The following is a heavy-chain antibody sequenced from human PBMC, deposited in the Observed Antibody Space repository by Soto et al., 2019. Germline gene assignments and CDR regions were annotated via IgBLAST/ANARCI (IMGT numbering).Heavy chain of an antibody. V-gene: IGHV4-59*01. D-gene: IGHD3-16*01. CDR1: GGSISSYY. J-gene: IGHJ3*02. Sequence: QVQLQESGPGLVKPSETLSLTCTVSGGSISSYYWSWIRQPTGKGLEWIGYIYYSEITTDIPSLKRRVTISVDTAKNQFSLKLSSVTAADTAVYYCARRWGSAFEIWGQGTMVTVSS. CDR2: IYYSEIT. CDR3: ARRWGSAFEI.